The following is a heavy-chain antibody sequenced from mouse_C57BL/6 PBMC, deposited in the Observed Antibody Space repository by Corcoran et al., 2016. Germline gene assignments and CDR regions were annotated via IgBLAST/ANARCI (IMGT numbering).Heavy chain of an antibody. D-gene: IGHD1-1*01. V-gene: IGHV9-3*01. J-gene: IGHJ1*03. Sequence: QIQLVQSGPELKKPGETVKISCKASGYTFTTYGMSWVKQAPGKGLKWMGCINTYSGVPTYADDFKGRFAFSLETSASTAYLQINNLKNEDTATYFCAREGSTVVATFHWYFDVWGTGTTVTVSS. CDR2: INTYSGVP. CDR3: AREGSTVVATFHWYFDV. CDR1: GYTFTTYG.